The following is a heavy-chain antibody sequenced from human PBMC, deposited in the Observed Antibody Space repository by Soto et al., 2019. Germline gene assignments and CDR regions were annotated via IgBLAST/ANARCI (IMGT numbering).Heavy chain of an antibody. CDR3: ARQAVGDIVIVPGALGAFAI. Sequence: SETLSLTCTVSGGSVTSSSYYWAWIRQPSGQGLEWIGSFYYSDTAYYNPSLRSRVAISVDTSKNQFSLRLSSVTAADTAVYYCARQAVGDIVIVPGALGAFAIWGQGTMVTVSS. CDR2: FYYSDTA. D-gene: IGHD2-2*01. V-gene: IGHV4-39*01. CDR1: GGSVTSSSYY. J-gene: IGHJ3*02.